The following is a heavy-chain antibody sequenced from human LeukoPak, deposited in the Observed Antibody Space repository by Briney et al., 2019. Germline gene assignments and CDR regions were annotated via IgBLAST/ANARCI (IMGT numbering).Heavy chain of an antibody. CDR2: ISGYNGNT. D-gene: IGHD1-20*01. CDR1: GYTFTTYN. Sequence: ASVKVSCKASGYTFTTYNINWVRQAPGQGLEWMGWISGYNGNTNYAQKLQGRVTMTTDSSTSTVYLDLSSLRSEDMAVYYCAIRITGAEYWGQGTLVTVSS. CDR3: AIRITGAEY. J-gene: IGHJ4*02. V-gene: IGHV1-18*03.